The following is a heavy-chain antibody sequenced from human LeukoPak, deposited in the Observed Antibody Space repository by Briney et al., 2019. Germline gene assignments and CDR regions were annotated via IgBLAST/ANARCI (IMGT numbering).Heavy chain of an antibody. D-gene: IGHD2-21*02. CDR1: GFTFSTYE. J-gene: IGHJ4*02. CDR3: ARESLDCYGDCYDY. V-gene: IGHV3-48*03. Sequence: GGSLRLSCAASGFTFSTYEMCWVRQAPGKGLEWVSYISGSGGTIYYADSVKGRFTISRDNAKNSLYLQMNSLRAEDTAVYYCARESLDCYGDCYDYWGQGTLVTVSS. CDR2: ISGSGGTI.